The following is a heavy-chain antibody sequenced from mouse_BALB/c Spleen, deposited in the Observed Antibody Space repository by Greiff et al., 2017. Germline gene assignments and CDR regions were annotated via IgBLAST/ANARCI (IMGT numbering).Heavy chain of an antibody. Sequence: QVQLQQSGAELARPGASVKLSCKASGYTFTDYYINWVKQRTGQGLEWIGEIYPGSGNTYYNEKFKGKATLTADKSSSTAYMQLSSLTSEDSAVYFCAIFTTGFDYWGQGTTLTVSS. D-gene: IGHD1-1*01. CDR3: AIFTTGFDY. CDR1: GYTFTDYY. CDR2: IYPGSGNT. J-gene: IGHJ2*01. V-gene: IGHV1-77*01.